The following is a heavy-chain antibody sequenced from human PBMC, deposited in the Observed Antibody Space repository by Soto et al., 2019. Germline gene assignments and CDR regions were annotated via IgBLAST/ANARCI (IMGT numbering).Heavy chain of an antibody. D-gene: IGHD3-16*01. CDR1: GYTFTNHA. CDR3: ARDDGITGLLAF. V-gene: IGHV1-3*04. CDR2: LHTGYGDT. J-gene: IGHJ4*02. Sequence: ASVKVSCKASGYTFTNHAIHWVRQAPGQRPECMAWLHTGYGDTKFSQKFQGRLTVTRDTSASTAYMELNTLRPEDTAVYYCARDDGITGLLAFWGQGTLVT.